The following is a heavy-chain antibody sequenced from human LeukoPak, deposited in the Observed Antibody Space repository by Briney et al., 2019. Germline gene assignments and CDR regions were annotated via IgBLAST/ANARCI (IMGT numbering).Heavy chain of an antibody. CDR3: ARGSSFDGYCSAGACDAGYYDS. J-gene: IGHJ4*02. CDR1: GESFSAYF. D-gene: IGHD2-15*01. V-gene: IGHV4-34*01. CDR2: INHRGSS. Sequence: SETLSLTCAVSGESFSAYFWNWIRQAPGKPLEYIGEINHRGSSHYNPSLKTRVTLSVDTSKNQFSLKLTSVTAADTAVYFCARGSSFDGYCSAGACDAGYYDSWGQGTPVTVPS.